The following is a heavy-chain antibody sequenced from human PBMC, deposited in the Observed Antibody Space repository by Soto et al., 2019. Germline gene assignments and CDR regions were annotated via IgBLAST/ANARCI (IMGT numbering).Heavy chain of an antibody. D-gene: IGHD2-15*01. CDR2: ISGTGGIT. CDR1: GFSFSVHA. V-gene: IGHV3-23*01. J-gene: IGHJ5*02. Sequence: EVQLLESGGGLVQPGGSLRLSCAASGFSFSVHAMTWVRQAPGKGLEWVSFISGTGGITNYADSVKGRFTISRDNSKNTLFLQMNSLSPEDTALYYCAKCPSPTRYNWFDPWGQGTLVTVSS. CDR3: AKCPSPTRYNWFDP.